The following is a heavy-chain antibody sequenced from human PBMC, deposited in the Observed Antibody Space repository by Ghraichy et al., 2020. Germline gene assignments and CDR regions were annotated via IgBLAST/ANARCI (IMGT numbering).Heavy chain of an antibody. V-gene: IGHV3-23*01. J-gene: IGHJ6*02. Sequence: GGSLRLSCAASGFPFSRYAMVWVRQAPGKGLESISCISGSGADTYYTDSVKGRFTIFRDNSKNTLYLQMNSLRAEDTAVYYCAKILVEDLLHYWYGMDVWGQGTTVTVSS. CDR3: AKILVEDLLHYWYGMDV. CDR1: GFPFSRYA. CDR2: ISGSGADT. D-gene: IGHD2-2*01.